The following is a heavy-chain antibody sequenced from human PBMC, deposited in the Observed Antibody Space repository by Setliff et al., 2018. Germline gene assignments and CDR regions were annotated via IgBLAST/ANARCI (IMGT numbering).Heavy chain of an antibody. CDR1: GASITSEAYY. V-gene: IGHV4-31*03. D-gene: IGHD6-19*01. CDR3: ARSRTTAVKGGVFAV. J-gene: IGHJ2*01. CDR2: IYYSGST. Sequence: PSETLSLTCIVSGASITSEAYYWSWIRQYPGKGLEWIGYIYYSGSTYYNPSLQSRVTVSLDSSKNHFSLELTSVIAADTAEYFCARSRTTAVKGGVFAVWGRGTLVTVSS.